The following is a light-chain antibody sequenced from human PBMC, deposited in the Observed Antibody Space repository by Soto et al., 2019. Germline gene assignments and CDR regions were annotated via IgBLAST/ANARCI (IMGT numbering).Light chain of an antibody. V-gene: IGKV3-20*01. Sequence: IVLTQSPVTLSLSPCDIATLSCSSSHSINTSFLAWFQQKPGQAPRLLIYAASTRATGIPDRFSGSASETDFTLTINRLEPEDSAVYYCQQYASAPFSLGPGTKVDIK. CDR2: AAS. CDR1: HSINTSF. J-gene: IGKJ3*01. CDR3: QQYASAPFS.